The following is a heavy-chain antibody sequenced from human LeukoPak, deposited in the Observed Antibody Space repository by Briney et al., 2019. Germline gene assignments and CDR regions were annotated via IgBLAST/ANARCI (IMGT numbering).Heavy chain of an antibody. Sequence: ASVKVSCKASGGTFSSYGISWVRQAPGQGLEWMGRIIPILDIANYAQKFRGRVTITADKSTSTAYMELSSLRSEDTAVYYCARDHGYSSSHYVLDVWGQGTTVTVSS. J-gene: IGHJ6*02. CDR2: IIPILDIA. CDR1: GGTFSSYG. CDR3: ARDHGYSSSHYVLDV. V-gene: IGHV1-69*04. D-gene: IGHD6-13*01.